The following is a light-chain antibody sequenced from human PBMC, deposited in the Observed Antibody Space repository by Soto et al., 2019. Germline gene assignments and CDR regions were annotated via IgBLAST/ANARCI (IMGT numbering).Light chain of an antibody. J-gene: IGKJ4*01. CDR1: QDISTY. CDR3: QQANCLPLT. V-gene: IGKV1-12*01. CDR2: AAS. Sequence: DIHMSQPPPSLSASVGDRVTITCRSSQDISTYLAWYQQKPGKAPRLLIFAASSLQSGVPFRFSGSGSGTDFTLTISSLQPEDFAIYYCQQANCLPLTFGGGTKVDIK.